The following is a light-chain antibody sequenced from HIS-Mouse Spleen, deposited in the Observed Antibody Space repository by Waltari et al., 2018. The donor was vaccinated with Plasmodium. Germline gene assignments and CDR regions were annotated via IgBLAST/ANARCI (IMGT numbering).Light chain of an antibody. Sequence: EIVMTQSPATLSVSPGERATLSCRASQSVSSNLAWYQQKPGQAPRLPIYGASTRATGIPARFSGSGSGTEFTLTISSLQSEDFAVYYCQQYNNWSFTFGQGTKVEIK. V-gene: IGKV3-15*01. CDR3: QQYNNWSFT. CDR1: QSVSSN. CDR2: GAS. J-gene: IGKJ1*01.